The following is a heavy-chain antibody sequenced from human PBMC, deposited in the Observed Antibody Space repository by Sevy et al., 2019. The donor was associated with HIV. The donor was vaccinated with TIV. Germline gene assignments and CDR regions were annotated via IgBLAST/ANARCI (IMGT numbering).Heavy chain of an antibody. CDR3: ARDQGYCSSTSCYTGDFDX. Sequence: ASVKVSCKASGYTFTGYYMHWVRQAPGQGLEWMGWINPNSGGTNYAQKFQGRVTMTRDTSISTAYMELSRLRSDDTAVYYCARDQGYCSSTSCYTGDFDXWGQGTLVTVSS. CDR2: INPNSGGT. V-gene: IGHV1-2*02. J-gene: IGHJ4*02. D-gene: IGHD2-2*02. CDR1: GYTFTGYY.